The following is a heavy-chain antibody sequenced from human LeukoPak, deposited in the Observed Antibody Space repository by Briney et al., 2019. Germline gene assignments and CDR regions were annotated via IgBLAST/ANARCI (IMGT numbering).Heavy chain of an antibody. CDR2: IYYSGST. CDR1: GGSISSYY. Sequence: SETLSLTCTVAGGSISSYYWSWIRQPPGKGLEWIGYIYYSGSTNYNPSLTSRVTMSVDPSKKQISLKLTSVTAADTAVYYCARGGYCSGGSCYWPGSSWGQGTLVTVSS. D-gene: IGHD2-15*01. J-gene: IGHJ5*02. CDR3: ARGGYCSGGSCYWPGSS. V-gene: IGHV4-59*01.